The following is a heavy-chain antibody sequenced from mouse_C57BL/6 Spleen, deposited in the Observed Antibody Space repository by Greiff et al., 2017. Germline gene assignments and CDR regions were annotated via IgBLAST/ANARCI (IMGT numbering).Heavy chain of an antibody. CDR1: GYTFTSYW. Sequence: QVQLKQPGAELVRPGTSVKLSCKASGYTFTSYWMHWVKQRPGQGLEWIGVIDPSDSYTNYNQKFKGKATLTVDTSSSTAYMQLSSLTSEDSAVYYCARRIYHYAMDYWGQGTSVTVSS. D-gene: IGHD2-1*01. J-gene: IGHJ4*01. CDR2: IDPSDSYT. CDR3: ARRIYHYAMDY. V-gene: IGHV1-59*01.